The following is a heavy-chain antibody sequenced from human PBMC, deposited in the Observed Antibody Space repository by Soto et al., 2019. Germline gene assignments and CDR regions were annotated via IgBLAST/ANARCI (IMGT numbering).Heavy chain of an antibody. CDR1: GYTFTSYG. D-gene: IGHD3-3*01. CDR2: ISAYNGNT. J-gene: IGHJ5*02. V-gene: IGHV1-18*01. CDR3: ARAPILEWLSLSWFDP. Sequence: ASVKVSCKASGYTFTSYGISWVRQAPGQGLEWMGWISAYNGNTNYAQKLQGRVTMTTDTSTSTAYMELRSLRSDDTAVYYCARAPILEWLSLSWFDPWGQGTLVTVSS.